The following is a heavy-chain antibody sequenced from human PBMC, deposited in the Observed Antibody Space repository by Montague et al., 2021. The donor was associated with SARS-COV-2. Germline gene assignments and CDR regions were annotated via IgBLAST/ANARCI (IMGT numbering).Heavy chain of an antibody. CDR2: LYYSGPT. V-gene: IGHV4-39*07. Sequence: SETLSLTCTVSGGSMSNSTFYWGWIRQPPGRGLEWIGTLYYSGPTYYNPSLKSRVTTSIDTSKTQFSLQLTSATAADTAVYYCARERRGSRGYYWGQGALVTVSS. J-gene: IGHJ4*02. D-gene: IGHD3-10*01. CDR3: ARERRGSRGYY. CDR1: GGSMSNSTFY.